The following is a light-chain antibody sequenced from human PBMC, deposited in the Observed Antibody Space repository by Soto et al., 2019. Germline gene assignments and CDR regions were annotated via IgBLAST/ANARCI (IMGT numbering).Light chain of an antibody. CDR3: QQYNDWLT. CDR1: QSVRSD. CDR2: AAS. V-gene: IGKV3-15*01. Sequence: EIVMTQSPATLSVSPGERATLSCGASQSVRSDLAWYQQKPGQAPRLLIYAASTRATGIAARFSGSGSGTEFTLTISSLQSEDFAVYYCQQYNDWLTFGGGTKVDIK. J-gene: IGKJ4*01.